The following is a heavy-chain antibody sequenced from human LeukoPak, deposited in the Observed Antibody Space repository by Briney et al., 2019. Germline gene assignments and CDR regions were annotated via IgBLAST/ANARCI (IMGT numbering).Heavy chain of an antibody. CDR1: GFTFTDYY. V-gene: IGHV3-11*04. CDR3: ARGMTDYYYGSGNEVDY. CDR2: ISSSGSTI. D-gene: IGHD3-10*01. Sequence: GGSLRLSCAASGFTFTDYYMSWIRQAPGKGLEWVSYISSSGSTIKYADSVKGRFTISRDNAKNSLYLQMNSLRAEDTAVYYSARGMTDYYYGSGNEVDYWGQGTLVTVSS. J-gene: IGHJ4*02.